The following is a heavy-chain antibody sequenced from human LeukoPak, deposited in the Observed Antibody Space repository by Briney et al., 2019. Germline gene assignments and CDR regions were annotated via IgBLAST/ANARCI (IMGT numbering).Heavy chain of an antibody. CDR2: IIPIFGIA. J-gene: IGHJ4*02. CDR3: ARDDYGGNSYPFDY. V-gene: IGHV1-69*04. CDR1: GGTFSSYA. D-gene: IGHD4-23*01. Sequence: SVKASCKASGGTFSSYAISWVRQAPGQGLEWMGRIIPIFGIANYAQKFQGRVTITADKSTSTAYMELSSLRSEDTAVYYCARDDYGGNSYPFDYWGQGTLVTVSS.